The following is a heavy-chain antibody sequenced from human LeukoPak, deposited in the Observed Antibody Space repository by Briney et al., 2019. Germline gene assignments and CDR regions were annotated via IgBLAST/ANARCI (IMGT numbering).Heavy chain of an antibody. D-gene: IGHD3-16*01. CDR3: ARPPWAGGNWFDP. V-gene: IGHV1-2*02. CDR1: GYTFTGYY. CDR2: INPNSGGT. Sequence: ASVKVSCKASGYTFTGYYMHWVRQAPGQGLEWMGWINPNSGGTNYAQKFQGRVTMTRDTSISTAYMELSRLRSDDTAVYYCARPPWAGGNWFDPWGQGTLVTVSS. J-gene: IGHJ5*02.